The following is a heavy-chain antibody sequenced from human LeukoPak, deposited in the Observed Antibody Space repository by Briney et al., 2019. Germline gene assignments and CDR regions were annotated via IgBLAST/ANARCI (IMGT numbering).Heavy chain of an antibody. Sequence: PGGSLRLSCAASGFTFSSYAMSWVRQAPGKGLEWVSAISGSGGSTYYADSVKGRFTISRDNSKNTLYLQMNSLRAEDTAVYYCARGRGSSGWYSDYWGQGTLVTVPS. CDR2: ISGSGGST. D-gene: IGHD6-19*01. J-gene: IGHJ4*02. V-gene: IGHV3-23*01. CDR1: GFTFSSYA. CDR3: ARGRGSSGWYSDY.